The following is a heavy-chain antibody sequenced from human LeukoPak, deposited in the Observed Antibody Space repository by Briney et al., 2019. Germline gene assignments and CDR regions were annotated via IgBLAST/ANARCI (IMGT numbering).Heavy chain of an antibody. Sequence: PGGSLRLSCAASGFTFSHDWMSWVRQAPGKGLEWVSYISSSSSTIYYADSVKGRFTISRDNAKNSLYLQMNSLRAEDTAVYYCASAGPIKGITMVWGQGTLVTVSS. CDR1: GFTFSHDW. J-gene: IGHJ4*02. CDR2: ISSSSSTI. V-gene: IGHV3-48*01. CDR3: ASAGPIKGITMV. D-gene: IGHD3-10*01.